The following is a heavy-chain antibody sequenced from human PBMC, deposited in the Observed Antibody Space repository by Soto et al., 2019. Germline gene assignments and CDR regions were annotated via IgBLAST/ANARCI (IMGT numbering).Heavy chain of an antibody. V-gene: IGHV3-74*01. CDR2: ISGDGVTT. CDR3: AREYYGLLTGYYTDY. Sequence: EVQLVESGGDLVQRGGSLRLSCAASGFPCSSYWMHWVRHTPGKGLDWVARISGDGVTTYYADSVTGRFTVSRDNAKNTLSLQISGLRADDTAVYYCAREYYGLLTGYYTDYWGQGTLVSVSS. J-gene: IGHJ4*02. D-gene: IGHD3-9*01. CDR1: GFPCSSYW.